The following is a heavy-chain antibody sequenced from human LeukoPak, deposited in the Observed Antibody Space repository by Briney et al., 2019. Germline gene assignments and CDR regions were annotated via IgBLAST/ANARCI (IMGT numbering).Heavy chain of an antibody. D-gene: IGHD6-13*01. CDR3: AKDRGAAAARPTPTHFDY. V-gene: IGHV3-30*18. Sequence: GGSLRLSCAASGFTFSSYGMHGVRQAPGKGLEWVAVISYDGSNKYYADSVKGRFTISRDNSKNTLYLQMNSLRAEDTAVYYCAKDRGAAAARPTPTHFDYWGQGTLVTVSS. CDR2: ISYDGSNK. CDR1: GFTFSSYG. J-gene: IGHJ4*02.